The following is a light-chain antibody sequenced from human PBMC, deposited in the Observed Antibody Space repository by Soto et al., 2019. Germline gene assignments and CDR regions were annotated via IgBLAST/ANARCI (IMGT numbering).Light chain of an antibody. CDR2: GAS. Sequence: EIVLTQSPGTLSFSPGERSTLSFFSSQSVNSSHLAWYQQKPGQPPRLLIYGASSRATGIPDRFSGSGSGTDFTLTISRLEPEDFAVYFCQQYDSSPTTFGQGTKVDIK. V-gene: IGKV3-20*01. CDR3: QQYDSSPTT. CDR1: QSVNSSH. J-gene: IGKJ1*01.